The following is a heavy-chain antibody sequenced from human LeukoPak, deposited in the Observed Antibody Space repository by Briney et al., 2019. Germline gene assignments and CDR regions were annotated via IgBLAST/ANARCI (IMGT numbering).Heavy chain of an antibody. V-gene: IGHV3-7*03. CDR2: IKEDGSEK. J-gene: IGHJ4*02. D-gene: IGHD1-26*01. CDR3: AKMRYSGSYPFDY. CDR1: GCTFSTSW. Sequence: GGSLRLSCAASGCTFSTSWMHWVRQAPGKGLEWVANIKEDGSEKYHADSVKGRFSISRDNPKNSLFLQMNSLRVEDTAVYYCAKMRYSGSYPFDYWGQGALVTVSS.